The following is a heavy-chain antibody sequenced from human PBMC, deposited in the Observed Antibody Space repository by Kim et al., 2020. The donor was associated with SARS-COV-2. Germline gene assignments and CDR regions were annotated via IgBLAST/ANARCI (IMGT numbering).Heavy chain of an antibody. J-gene: IGHJ6*02. Sequence: STASVKGRFTLPRDNSKNTLYLQMNSLRAQDTAVYYCAASPYYYGMDVWGQGTTVTVSS. CDR3: AASPYYYGMDV. V-gene: IGHV3-23*01.